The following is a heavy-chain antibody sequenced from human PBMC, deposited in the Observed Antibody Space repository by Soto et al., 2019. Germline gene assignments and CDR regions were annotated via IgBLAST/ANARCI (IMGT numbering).Heavy chain of an antibody. CDR3: ARLAVAGTSYYYYGMDV. Sequence: GESLKISCKGSGYGFTSYWISWVRQMPGKGLEWMGRIDPSDSYTNYSPSFQGHVTISADESISTAYLQWSSLKASDTAMYYCARLAVAGTSYYYYGMDVWGQGTTVTVSS. V-gene: IGHV5-10-1*01. CDR2: IDPSDSYT. D-gene: IGHD6-19*01. J-gene: IGHJ6*02. CDR1: GYGFTSYW.